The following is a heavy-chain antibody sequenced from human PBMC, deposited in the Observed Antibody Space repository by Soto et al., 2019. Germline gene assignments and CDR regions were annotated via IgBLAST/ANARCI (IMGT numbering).Heavy chain of an antibody. D-gene: IGHD1-26*01. V-gene: IGHV3-33*01. CDR1: GFTFSSYG. Sequence: QVQLVESGGGVVQPGRSLRLSCAASGFTFSSYGMHWVRQAPGKGLEWVAVIWYDGSNKYYADSVKGRFTISRDNSKNTLYLQMNSRRAEDTAVYYCARDSIVGATRYYYGMDVWGQGTTVTVSS. J-gene: IGHJ6*02. CDR3: ARDSIVGATRYYYGMDV. CDR2: IWYDGSNK.